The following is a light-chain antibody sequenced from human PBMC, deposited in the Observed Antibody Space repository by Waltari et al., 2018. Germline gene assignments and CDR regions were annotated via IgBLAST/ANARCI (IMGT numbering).Light chain of an antibody. Sequence: DIQMTQSPSSLSASVGDRVTITCQASRGISNNLAWYQQKPGNVPKLLIYKASTLQSGVPSRFSGSGSVTDFTLTISSLQPEDFATYYCQHGYGTPYSFGQGTKVEIK. CDR2: KAS. V-gene: IGKV1-NL1*01. J-gene: IGKJ2*03. CDR1: RGISNN. CDR3: QHGYGTPYS.